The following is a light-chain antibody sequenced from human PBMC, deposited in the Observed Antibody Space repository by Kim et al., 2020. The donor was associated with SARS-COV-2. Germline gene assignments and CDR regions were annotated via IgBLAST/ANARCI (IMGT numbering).Light chain of an antibody. CDR1: QSITTW. V-gene: IGKV1-5*03. Sequence: DIQMTQSPSTLSASVGDRVTITCRASQSITTWLAWYQQKPGKAPKLLIYKASSLESGVPSRFSGSGSGTEFTLTISSLQPDDFATYYCQQYSSYFGGGTKVEI. CDR2: KAS. J-gene: IGKJ4*01. CDR3: QQYSSY.